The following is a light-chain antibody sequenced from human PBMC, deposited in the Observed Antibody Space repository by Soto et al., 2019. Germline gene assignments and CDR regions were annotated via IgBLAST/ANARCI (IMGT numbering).Light chain of an antibody. J-gene: IGLJ3*02. Sequence: QSVLTQPASVSGSPGQSITISCTGTSSNVGSYNLVSWYQQYPDKAPKLIIYEASKRPSGVSNRFSGSKSGNTASLTISGLQAEDEADYYCCSYAGSSTGVFGGGTKVTVL. V-gene: IGLV2-23*01. CDR2: EAS. CDR1: SSNVGSYNL. CDR3: CSYAGSSTGV.